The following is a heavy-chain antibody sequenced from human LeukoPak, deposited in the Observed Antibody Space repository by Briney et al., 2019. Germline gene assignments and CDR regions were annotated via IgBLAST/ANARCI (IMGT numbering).Heavy chain of an antibody. CDR2: INHSGST. J-gene: IGHJ4*02. D-gene: IGHD6-19*01. CDR1: GGSFSGYY. V-gene: IGHV4-34*01. CDR3: ARARGAVAGYFDF. Sequence: SETLSLTCAVYGGSFSGYYWSWIRHPPGKGLEWIGEINHSGSTNYNPSLKSRVTISVDTSKNQFSLKLSSVTAADTAVYYCARARGAVAGYFDFWGQGTLATVSS.